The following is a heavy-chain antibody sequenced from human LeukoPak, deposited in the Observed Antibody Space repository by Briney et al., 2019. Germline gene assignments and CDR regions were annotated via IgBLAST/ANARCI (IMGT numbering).Heavy chain of an antibody. D-gene: IGHD5-24*01. CDR2: IGSSGLII. Sequence: PGGSLRLSCVASGFNFNNYSLNWVRQAPGKGLEWVSYIGSSGLIIYYADSVKGRLTISRDNAKNSLFLQMNSLRAEDTAVYYCARGQGPGYNPFPYWGQGTLVTVSS. J-gene: IGHJ4*02. CDR3: ARGQGPGYNPFPY. CDR1: GFNFNNYS. V-gene: IGHV3-48*04.